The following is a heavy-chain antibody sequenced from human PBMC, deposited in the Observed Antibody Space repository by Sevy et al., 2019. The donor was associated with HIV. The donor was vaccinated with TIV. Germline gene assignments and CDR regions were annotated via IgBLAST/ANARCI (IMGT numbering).Heavy chain of an antibody. CDR2: IYYSGST. J-gene: IGHJ5*02. D-gene: IGHD3-22*01. CDR3: ARHIGGGNYYDSSRYYPGNWFDP. V-gene: IGHV4-39*01. Sequence: SETLSLTCTVSGGSISSSSYYWGWIRQPPGKGLEWIGSIYYSGSTYYNPSLKSRVTISVDTSKNQFSLKLSSVTAADSAVYYCARHIGGGNYYDSSRYYPGNWFDPWGQGTLVTVSS. CDR1: GGSISSSSYY.